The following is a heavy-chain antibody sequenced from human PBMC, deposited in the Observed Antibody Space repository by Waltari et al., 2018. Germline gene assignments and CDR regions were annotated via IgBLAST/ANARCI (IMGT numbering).Heavy chain of an antibody. Sequence: QLQLQEAGPGLVKPSETLSITCPVSGGDIRSRSSHWGGWRHPPGKGLEWIGSIYYSGSTYYHPSLKSRVTISVDTSKNQFSLKLSSVTAADTAVYYCARDRAIVGANIDYWGQGTLVTVSS. CDR3: ARDRAIVGANIDY. CDR2: IYYSGST. J-gene: IGHJ4*02. D-gene: IGHD1-26*01. V-gene: IGHV4-39*07. CDR1: GGDIRSRSSH.